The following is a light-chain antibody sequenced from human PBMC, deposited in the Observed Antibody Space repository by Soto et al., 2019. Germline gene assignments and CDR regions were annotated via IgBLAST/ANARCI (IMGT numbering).Light chain of an antibody. CDR3: QQRSNWPIT. CDR1: QSVSSN. V-gene: IGKV3-11*01. Sequence: EVVMRQPPATLSVSPGERATLSCRASQSVSSNLAWYQQKPGQAPRLLIYDASNRATGIPARFSGSGSGTDFTLTISRLEPEDFAVYYCQQRSNWPITFGQGTRLEIK. CDR2: DAS. J-gene: IGKJ5*01.